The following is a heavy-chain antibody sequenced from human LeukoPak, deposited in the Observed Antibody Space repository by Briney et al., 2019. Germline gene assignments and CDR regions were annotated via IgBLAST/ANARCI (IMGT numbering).Heavy chain of an antibody. J-gene: IGHJ6*02. CDR2: IYDSGST. CDR3: GSRQMGQGFYYYGMDV. V-gene: IGHV4-39*01. D-gene: IGHD2-8*01. Sequence: PSETLSLTCTVSGGSIRGSSSYWGWIRQPPGEGLEWIGSIYDSGSTYYNPSLKSRLTISVDTSKNQFSLKLSSVTAADTAVYYCGSRQMGQGFYYYGMDVWGQGTTVTVSS. CDR1: GGSIRGSSSY.